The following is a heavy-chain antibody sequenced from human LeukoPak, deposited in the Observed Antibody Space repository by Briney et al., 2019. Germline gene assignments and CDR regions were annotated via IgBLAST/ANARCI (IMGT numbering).Heavy chain of an antibody. J-gene: IGHJ4*02. Sequence: SVKVSCKASGGTFSSYAISWVRQAPGEGLEWMGRIIPILGIANYAQKFQGRVTITADKSTSTDYMELSSLRSEDTAVYYCARNLFSGSYYAPFDYWGQGTLVTVSS. D-gene: IGHD1-26*01. CDR3: ARNLFSGSYYAPFDY. CDR1: GGTFSSYA. CDR2: IIPILGIA. V-gene: IGHV1-69*04.